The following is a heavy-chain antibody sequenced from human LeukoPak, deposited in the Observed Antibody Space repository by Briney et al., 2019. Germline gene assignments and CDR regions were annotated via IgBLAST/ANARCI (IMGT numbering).Heavy chain of an antibody. J-gene: IGHJ3*02. CDR1: GFTFSDYY. V-gene: IGHV3-11*04. CDR2: ISSSGSTI. CDR3: AREGRPIFGVVSDAFDI. Sequence: TGGSLRLSCAASGFTFSDYYMSWIRQAPGKGLEWVSYISSSGSTIYYADSVKGRFTISRDNAKNSLYLQMNSLRAEDTAVYYCAREGRPIFGVVSDAFDIWGQGTMVTVSS. D-gene: IGHD3-3*01.